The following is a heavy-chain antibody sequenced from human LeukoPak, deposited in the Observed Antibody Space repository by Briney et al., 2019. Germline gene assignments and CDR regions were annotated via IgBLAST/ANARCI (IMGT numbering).Heavy chain of an antibody. CDR2: IYPGDSDT. D-gene: IGHD3-10*01. CDR1: EYSFSSYW. CDR3: ARVRDPPEYFDY. Sequence: KAGESLRISCKGSEYSFSSYWIGWVRQMPGKGLEWMGIIYPGDSDTRYSPSFQGQVTISADKSINTAYLQWSSLKASDTAIYYCARVRDPPEYFDYWGQGTLVTVSS. J-gene: IGHJ4*02. V-gene: IGHV5-51*01.